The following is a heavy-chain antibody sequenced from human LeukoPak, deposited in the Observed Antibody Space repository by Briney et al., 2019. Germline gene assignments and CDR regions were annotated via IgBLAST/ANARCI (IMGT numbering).Heavy chain of an antibody. CDR1: GYSFTSYL. V-gene: IGHV5-51*01. J-gene: IGHJ4*02. CDR2: IIPSDSDT. CDR3: ATLPPGRDGSNYFAF. Sequence: GESLKISFKGSGYSFTSYLIGWGPQMPGKGREWIGIIIPSDSDTSYSPSFQGQVTISADKSISTAYLKWSSLKASDTAMYYCATLPPGRDGSNYFAFWGERTLVTVSS. D-gene: IGHD5-24*01.